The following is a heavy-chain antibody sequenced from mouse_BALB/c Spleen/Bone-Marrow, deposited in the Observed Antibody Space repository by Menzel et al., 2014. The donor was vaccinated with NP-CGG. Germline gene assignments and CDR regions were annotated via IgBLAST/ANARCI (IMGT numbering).Heavy chain of an antibody. CDR3: ARGDNSDY. CDR2: IAPGSVST. CDR1: GYTFTSYW. Sequence: DLVKPGASVKLSCKASGYTFTSYWINWIKQRPGQGLEWIGRIAPGSVSTYYNEMFKGKATLTVDTSSSTACIQLSSLSSEDSAVYFCARGDNSDYWGQGTTLTVSS. V-gene: IGHV1S41*01. J-gene: IGHJ2*01.